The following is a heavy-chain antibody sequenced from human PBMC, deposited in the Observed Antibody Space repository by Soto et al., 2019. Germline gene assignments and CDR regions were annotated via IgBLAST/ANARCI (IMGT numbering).Heavy chain of an antibody. V-gene: IGHV3-23*01. CDR3: AKAVRDYGGNSGPGDY. CDR2: ISGSGGST. Sequence: EVQLLESGGGLVQPGGSLRLSCAASGFTFSSYAMSWVRQAPGKGLEWVSAISGSGGSTYYADSVKGRFTISRDNSKNTLYLQMNSLRAEDTAVYYCAKAVRDYGGNSGPGDYCGQGTLVTVSS. CDR1: GFTFSSYA. J-gene: IGHJ4*02. D-gene: IGHD4-17*01.